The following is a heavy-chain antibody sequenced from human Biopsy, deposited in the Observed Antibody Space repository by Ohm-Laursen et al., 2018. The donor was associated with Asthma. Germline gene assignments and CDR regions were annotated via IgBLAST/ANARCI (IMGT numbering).Heavy chain of an antibody. D-gene: IGHD5-12*01. J-gene: IGHJ6*02. Sequence: SVKVSCKSSGYTFTSYYMHWVRQAPGQGLEWMGIINPSGGSTSYAQKFQGRVTMTRDTSTSTVYMELSSLRSEDTAVYYCARGYSGSDRIVYYYSGLEVWGQGTTVTVSS. V-gene: IGHV1-46*01. CDR2: INPSGGST. CDR3: ARGYSGSDRIVYYYSGLEV. CDR1: GYTFTSYY.